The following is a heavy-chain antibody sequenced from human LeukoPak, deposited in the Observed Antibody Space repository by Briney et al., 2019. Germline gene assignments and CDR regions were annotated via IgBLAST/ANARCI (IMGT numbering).Heavy chain of an antibody. CDR2: ITDAVGST. CDR3: AKEIFSGLLYIDY. D-gene: IGHD5-12*01. V-gene: IGHV3-23*01. Sequence: GGSLRLSCAASGFTFSILAMNWVRQAPGKGLEWVSAITDAVGSTHYADSVKGRFTISSDNSKNTVYLQMNSLRPEDMAVYYCAKEIFSGLLYIDYWGQGTLVTVSS. J-gene: IGHJ4*02. CDR1: GFTFSILA.